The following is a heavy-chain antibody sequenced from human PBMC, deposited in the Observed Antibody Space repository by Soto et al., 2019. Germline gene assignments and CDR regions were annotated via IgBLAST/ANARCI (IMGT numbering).Heavy chain of an antibody. CDR1: GGTFGSQG. CDR3: ARGAMANFDY. Sequence: LVKVSCKASGGTFGSQGIAWVRRAPGQGLEWMGGFIAMLGTPTYAKKVQGRATISADESLTSSYLELRSLRSEDTGVYFCARGAMANFDYWGQGTVVTVSS. V-gene: IGHV1-69*13. CDR2: FIAMLGTP. J-gene: IGHJ4*02. D-gene: IGHD5-18*01.